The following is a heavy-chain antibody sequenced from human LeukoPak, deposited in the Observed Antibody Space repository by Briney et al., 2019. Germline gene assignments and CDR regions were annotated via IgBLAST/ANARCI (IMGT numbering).Heavy chain of an antibody. Sequence: GGSLRLSCAASGFTFDDYAIHWVRQAPGKGLEWVSGISWNGGSIGYADSVKGRFTISRDNAKNSLYLQMNSLRAEDTALYYCAKDTSSGWYLYYYGMDVWGQGTTVTVSS. CDR2: ISWNGGSI. V-gene: IGHV3-9*01. D-gene: IGHD6-19*01. CDR1: GFTFDDYA. CDR3: AKDTSSGWYLYYYGMDV. J-gene: IGHJ6*02.